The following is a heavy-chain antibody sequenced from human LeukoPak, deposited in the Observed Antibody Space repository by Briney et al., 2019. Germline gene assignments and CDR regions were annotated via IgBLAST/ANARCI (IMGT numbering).Heavy chain of an antibody. CDR1: GFTFSSYW. D-gene: IGHD1-26*01. CDR3: ARVGFPQAY. J-gene: IGHJ4*02. Sequence: GGSLRLSCVASGFTFSSYWMSWVRQAPGKGLEWVANIKEDGSEKYYVDSVKGRFTISRDNAKNTLYLQMNSLRAEDTAVYYCARVGFPQAYWGQGTLVTVSS. V-gene: IGHV3-7*01. CDR2: IKEDGSEK.